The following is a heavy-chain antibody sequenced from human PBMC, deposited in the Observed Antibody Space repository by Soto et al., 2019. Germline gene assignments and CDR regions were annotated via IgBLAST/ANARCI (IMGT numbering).Heavy chain of an antibody. Sequence: SETLSLTCTVSGGSISSSSYYWGWIRQPPGKGLEWIGSIYYSGSTYYNPSLKSRVTIPVDTSKNQFSLKLSSVTAADTAVYYCATPSRDYDFWSGYYKYYYYGMDVWGQGTTVTVSS. CDR1: GGSISSSSYY. D-gene: IGHD3-3*01. V-gene: IGHV4-39*01. J-gene: IGHJ6*02. CDR3: ATPSRDYDFWSGYYKYYYYGMDV. CDR2: IYYSGST.